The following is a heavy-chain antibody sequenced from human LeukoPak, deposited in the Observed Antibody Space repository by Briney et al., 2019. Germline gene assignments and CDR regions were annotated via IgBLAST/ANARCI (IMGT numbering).Heavy chain of an antibody. Sequence: ASVKVSCKASGYTFTGYYMHWVRQAPGQGLKWMGWINPNSGGTNYAQKFQGRVTMTRDTSISTAYMELSRLRSDDTAVYYCARELDVVVPAALTFDPWGQGTLVTVSS. V-gene: IGHV1-2*02. CDR3: ARELDVVVPAALTFDP. D-gene: IGHD2-2*01. CDR2: INPNSGGT. CDR1: GYTFTGYY. J-gene: IGHJ5*02.